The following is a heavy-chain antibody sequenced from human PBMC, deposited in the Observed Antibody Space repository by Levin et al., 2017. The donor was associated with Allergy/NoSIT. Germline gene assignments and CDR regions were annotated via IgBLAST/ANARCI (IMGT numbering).Heavy chain of an antibody. J-gene: IGHJ4*02. V-gene: IGHV3-23*01. CDR3: AKAGEYVWGSYRQMDYFDY. CDR2: ISGSGGST. Sequence: ASVKVSCAASGFTFSSYAMSWVRQAPGKGLEWVSAISGSGGSTYYADSVKGRFTISRDNSKNTLYLQMNSLRAEDTAVYYCAKAGEYVWGSYRQMDYFDYWGQGTLVTVSS. D-gene: IGHD3-16*02. CDR1: GFTFSSYA.